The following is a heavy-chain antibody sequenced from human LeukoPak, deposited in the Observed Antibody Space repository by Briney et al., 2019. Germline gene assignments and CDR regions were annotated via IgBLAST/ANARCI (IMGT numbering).Heavy chain of an antibody. Sequence: TGGSLRLSCAASGFDFTAYGMSWVRQAPGQGLEWVSGISASGLDTYYADSVTGRFTISRDNSTNTVHLLMNSLRAEDSAMYYCAKYGPGFGVVIEYFMDVWGKGTRVTVSS. V-gene: IGHV3-23*01. D-gene: IGHD3-3*01. CDR1: GFDFTAYG. CDR3: AKYGPGFGVVIEYFMDV. J-gene: IGHJ6*03. CDR2: ISASGLDT.